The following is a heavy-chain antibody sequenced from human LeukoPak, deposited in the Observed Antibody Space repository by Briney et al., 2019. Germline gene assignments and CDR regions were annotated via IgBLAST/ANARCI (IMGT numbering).Heavy chain of an antibody. V-gene: IGHV1-2*02. CDR3: ARWPQRTNYGGNSGDY. J-gene: IGHJ4*02. Sequence: ASVKVSCKASGYTFTGYYMHWVRQAPGQGLEWMGWINPNSGGTNYAQKFQGRVTMTRDTSISTAYMELSRLRSDDTAVYYCARWPQRTNYGGNSGDYWGQGTLVTVSS. CDR2: INPNSGGT. CDR1: GYTFTGYY. D-gene: IGHD4-23*01.